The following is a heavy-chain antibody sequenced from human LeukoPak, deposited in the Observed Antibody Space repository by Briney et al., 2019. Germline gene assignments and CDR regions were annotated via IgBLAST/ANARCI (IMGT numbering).Heavy chain of an antibody. D-gene: IGHD3-3*01. CDR3: ARNTYYDFWSGYSSSSGHIGY. J-gene: IGHJ4*02. Sequence: GASVKVSCKASGYTFTSYYMHWVRQAPGQGLEWMGIINPSGGSTSYAQKFQGRVTITADGSTSTAYMELSSLRSEDTAVYYCARNTYYDFWSGYSSSSGHIGYWGQGTLVTVSS. CDR2: INPSGGST. CDR1: GYTFTSYY. V-gene: IGHV1-46*01.